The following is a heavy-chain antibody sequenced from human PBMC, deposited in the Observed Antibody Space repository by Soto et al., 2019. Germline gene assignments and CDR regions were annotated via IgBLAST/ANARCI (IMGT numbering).Heavy chain of an antibody. CDR1: GYTFTSYY. J-gene: IGHJ4*02. V-gene: IGHV1-46*01. Sequence: QVQLVQSGAEVKKPGASVKVSCKASGYTFTSYYMHWVRQAPGQGLEWMGIINPSGGSTSYAQKFQGRVTMTRDTSTSTFYMELSSLRSEDTAVYYCAARTVYYDSSGYSDYFDYWGQGTLVTVSS. D-gene: IGHD3-22*01. CDR2: INPSGGST. CDR3: AARTVYYDSSGYSDYFDY.